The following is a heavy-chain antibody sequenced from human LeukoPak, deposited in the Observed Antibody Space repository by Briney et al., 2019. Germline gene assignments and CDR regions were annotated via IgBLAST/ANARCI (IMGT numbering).Heavy chain of an antibody. D-gene: IGHD3-22*01. J-gene: IGHJ4*02. Sequence: PGGSLRLSCAASGFTFSSYAMHWVRQAPGKGLEWVAVISYDGSNKYYADSVKGRFTISRDNSKNTLYLQVNSLRAEDTAVYYCARDRHYYDSSGYYYVLAYWGQGTLVTVSS. V-gene: IGHV3-30-3*01. CDR3: ARDRHYYDSSGYYYVLAY. CDR2: ISYDGSNK. CDR1: GFTFSSYA.